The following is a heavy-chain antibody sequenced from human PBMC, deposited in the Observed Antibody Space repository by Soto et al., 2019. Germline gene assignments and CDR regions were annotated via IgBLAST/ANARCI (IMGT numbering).Heavy chain of an antibody. J-gene: IGHJ4*02. CDR3: ARNLGYCSGGSCYSLS. Sequence: QVQLVQSGAEVKKPGSSVKVSCKASGGTFSSYTISWVRQAPGQGLEWMGRIIPILGIANYAQKFQGRVTITADKSTSTAYMELSSLRSEDTAVYYCARNLGYCSGGSCYSLSWGQGTLVTVSS. CDR1: GGTFSSYT. D-gene: IGHD2-15*01. V-gene: IGHV1-69*02. CDR2: IIPILGIA.